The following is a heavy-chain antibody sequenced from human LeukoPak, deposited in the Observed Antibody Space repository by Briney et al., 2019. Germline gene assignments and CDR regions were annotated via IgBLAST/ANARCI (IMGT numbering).Heavy chain of an antibody. D-gene: IGHD6-19*01. CDR2: ISWNSGSI. J-gene: IGHJ5*02. CDR1: GFTFDDYA. V-gene: IGHV3-9*03. CDR3: AKGLSSGWLDWFDP. Sequence: GGSLRLSCAASGFTFDDYAMHWVRQAPGKGLEWVSGISWNSGSIGYADPVKGRCTISRDNAKNSLYLQMNSLRAEDMALYYCAKGLSSGWLDWFDPWGQGTLVTVSS.